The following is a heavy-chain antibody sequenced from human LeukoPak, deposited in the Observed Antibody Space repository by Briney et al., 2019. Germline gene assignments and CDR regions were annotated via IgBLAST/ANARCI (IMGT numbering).Heavy chain of an antibody. CDR3: AAALGIPGASQYYYYMDV. CDR1: GYTFTSYY. J-gene: IGHJ6*03. Sequence: ASVKVSCKASGYTFTSYYMHWVRQAPGQGLEWMGIINPSGGSTSYAQKFQGRVTMTRDMSTSTDYMELSSLRSEDTAVYYCAAALGIPGASQYYYYMDVWGKGTTVTISS. D-gene: IGHD7-27*01. CDR2: INPSGGST. V-gene: IGHV1-46*01.